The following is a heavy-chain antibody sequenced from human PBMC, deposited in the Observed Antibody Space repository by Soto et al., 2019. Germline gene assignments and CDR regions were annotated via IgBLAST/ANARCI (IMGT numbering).Heavy chain of an antibody. D-gene: IGHD5-12*01. J-gene: IGHJ5*02. CDR2: IYYSGST. V-gene: IGHV4-30-4*01. CDR3: VRGYSGYDH. CDR1: GGSISSGDYH. Sequence: QVQLQEPGPGLVKPSQTLSLTCTASGGSISSGDYHWSWIRQPPGKGLEWIGYIYYSGSTYYHPSLKSRVTLSVDTSKNQLSLKLSSVTAGDTAVYYCVRGYSGYDHWGQGTLVTVSS.